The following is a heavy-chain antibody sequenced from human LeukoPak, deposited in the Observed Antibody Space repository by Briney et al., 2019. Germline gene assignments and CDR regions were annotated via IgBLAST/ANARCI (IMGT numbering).Heavy chain of an antibody. J-gene: IGHJ4*02. V-gene: IGHV1-2*06. CDR1: GYTFTGYY. D-gene: IGHD6-19*01. CDR3: ARSRKGSGWYEFHDY. Sequence: ASVNVSRKASGYTFTGYYMHWVRQAPGQGLEWMGRINLNSGGTNYAQKFQGRVTMTRDTSISTAYMELSRLRSDDTAVYYCARSRKGSGWYEFHDYWGQGTLVTVSS. CDR2: INLNSGGT.